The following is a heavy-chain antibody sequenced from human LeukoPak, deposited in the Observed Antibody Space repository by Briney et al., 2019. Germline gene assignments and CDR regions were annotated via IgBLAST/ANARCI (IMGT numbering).Heavy chain of an antibody. D-gene: IGHD3-22*01. V-gene: IGHV3-9*03. CDR3: AKDSSSGSLDY. CDR2: ISWNSGSI. CDR1: GFTFDDYA. Sequence: QPGRSLRLSCAASGFTFDDYAMHWVRQAPGPGLEWVSGISWNSGSIGYADSVKGRFTISRDNAKNSLYLQMNSLRAEDMALYYCAKDSSSGSLDYWGQGTLVTVSS. J-gene: IGHJ4*02.